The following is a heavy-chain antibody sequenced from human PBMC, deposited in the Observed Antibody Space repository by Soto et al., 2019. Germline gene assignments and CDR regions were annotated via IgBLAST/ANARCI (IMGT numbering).Heavy chain of an antibody. CDR3: ARGLLGVAAAGSPPPAFDY. Sequence: ASVKVSCKASGGTFSSHAISWVRQAPGQGLEWMGWINPNSGGTNYAQKFQGRVTMTRDTSISTAYMELSRPRSDDTAVYYCARGLLGVAAAGSPPPAFDYWGQGTLVTVSS. CDR2: INPNSGGT. CDR1: GGTFSSHA. J-gene: IGHJ4*02. D-gene: IGHD6-13*01. V-gene: IGHV1-2*02.